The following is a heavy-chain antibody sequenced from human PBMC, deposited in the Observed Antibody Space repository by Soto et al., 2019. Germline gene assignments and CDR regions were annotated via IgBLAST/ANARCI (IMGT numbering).Heavy chain of an antibody. V-gene: IGHV1-2*04. CDR3: ASDVLGHYGSGSYYNVWFYP. Sequence: ASVKVSCKASGYTFTGYYMHWVRQAPGQGLEWMGWINPNSGGTNYAQKFQGWVTMTRDTSISTAYMELSRLRSDDTAVYYCASDVLGHYGSGSYYNVWFYPWGQGTLVTVSS. CDR2: INPNSGGT. CDR1: GYTFTGYY. D-gene: IGHD3-10*01. J-gene: IGHJ5*02.